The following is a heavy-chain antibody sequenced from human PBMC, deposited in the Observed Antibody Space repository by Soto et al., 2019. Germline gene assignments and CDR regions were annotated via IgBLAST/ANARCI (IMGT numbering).Heavy chain of an antibody. Sequence: GESLKISCKGSGYSFTSYWIGWVRQMPGKGLEWMGIIYPGDSDTGYSPSFQGQVTISADKSISTAYLQWSSLKASDTAMYYCARHESITIFGVVTPSKFDYWGQGTLVTVSS. CDR3: ARHESITIFGVVTPSKFDY. CDR2: IYPGDSDT. D-gene: IGHD3-3*01. CDR1: GYSFTSYW. V-gene: IGHV5-51*01. J-gene: IGHJ4*02.